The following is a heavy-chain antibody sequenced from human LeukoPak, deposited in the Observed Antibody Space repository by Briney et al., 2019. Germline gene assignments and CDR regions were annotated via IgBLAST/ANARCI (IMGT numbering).Heavy chain of an antibody. J-gene: IGHJ4*02. CDR2: SSGDEDSI. Sequence: GGSLRLSCAASGLAFKNFAMSWVRQAPGKGLEWLAVSSGDEDSIHYADSVRGHFVISTDNSENTSYLHMNSLRAEDTAVYYCTIDLMTGFSSGWHFAYWGQGTLVTVSS. CDR3: TIDLMTGFSSGWHFAY. CDR1: GLAFKNFA. D-gene: IGHD6-19*01. V-gene: IGHV3-23*01.